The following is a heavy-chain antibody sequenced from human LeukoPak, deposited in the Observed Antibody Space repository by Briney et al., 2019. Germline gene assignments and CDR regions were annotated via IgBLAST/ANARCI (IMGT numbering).Heavy chain of an antibody. J-gene: IGHJ2*01. CDR1: GYTFINYG. V-gene: IGHV1-18*04. D-gene: IGHD5-12*01. CDR3: ARVSTNSRVGGYDPQWYFDL. Sequence: ASVTVSFKASGYTFINYGFTWVRQAPGQGLEWMGWISGYNGNTNYLQKFQGRVTMTTDTSTNTVYMELRSLSSDDTAVYYCARVSTNSRVGGYDPQWYFDLWGRGTLVTVSS. CDR2: ISGYNGNT.